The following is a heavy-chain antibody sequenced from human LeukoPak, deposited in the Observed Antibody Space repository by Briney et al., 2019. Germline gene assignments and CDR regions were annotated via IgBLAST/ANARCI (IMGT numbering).Heavy chain of an antibody. Sequence: NSSETLSLTCGVSGYSISRGYFWAWVRHSPGKGLEWIATIYHTGSAYYNPSLESRVTISADTSKNEFSLKLSSVTAADTAVYFCARGLIDGYNSHSLDYWGQGTLVTVSS. CDR1: GYSISRGYF. D-gene: IGHD5-24*01. CDR2: IYHTGSA. V-gene: IGHV4-38-2*01. J-gene: IGHJ4*02. CDR3: ARGLIDGYNSHSLDY.